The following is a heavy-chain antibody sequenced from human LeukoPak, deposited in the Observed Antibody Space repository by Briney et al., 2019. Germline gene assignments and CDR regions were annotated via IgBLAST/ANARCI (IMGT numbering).Heavy chain of an antibody. J-gene: IGHJ6*03. CDR2: ISDNGASS. CDR3: ARTYSSSWYPSGYYYMDV. D-gene: IGHD6-13*01. CDR1: GFTFSSYA. V-gene: IGHV3-23*01. Sequence: GGSLRLSCAASGFTFSSYAMSWVRQAPGKGLEWVSPISDNGASSYYIDSVKGRFTISRDNSRNTLYLQMNSLRAEDTAVYYCARTYSSSWYPSGYYYMDVWGKGTTVTISS.